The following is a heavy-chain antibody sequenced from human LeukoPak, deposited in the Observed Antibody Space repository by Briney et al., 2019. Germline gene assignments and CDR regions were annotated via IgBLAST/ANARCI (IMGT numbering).Heavy chain of an antibody. D-gene: IGHD6-6*01. J-gene: IGHJ4*02. CDR3: AREGSSSLMFDY. CDR1: GGSFSGYY. CDR2: INHSGST. Sequence: PSETLSLTCAVYGGSFSGYYWSWIRQPPGKGLEWIVEINHSGSTNYHPSLKSRVTISVDTSKNQFSLKLSSVTAADTAVYYCAREGSSSLMFDYWGQGTLVTVSS. V-gene: IGHV4-34*01.